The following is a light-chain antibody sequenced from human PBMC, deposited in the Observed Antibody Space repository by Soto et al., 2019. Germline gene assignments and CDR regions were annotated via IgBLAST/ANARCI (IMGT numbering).Light chain of an antibody. V-gene: IGKV3-20*01. CDR3: QQYGSSPPIT. CDR2: DAS. J-gene: IGKJ5*01. Sequence: EIVLTQSPATLSSFPGDRVTLSCRASQYINTRLAWYQQKPGQAPRLLIYDASSRATGIPDRFSGSGSGTDFTLTISRLEPEDSAVYYCQQYGSSPPITFGQGTRLEIK. CDR1: QYINTR.